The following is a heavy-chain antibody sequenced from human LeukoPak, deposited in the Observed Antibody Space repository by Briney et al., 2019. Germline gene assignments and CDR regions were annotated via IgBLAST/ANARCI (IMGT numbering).Heavy chain of an antibody. Sequence: GASVKVSCKASGYTFTSYYMHWVRQAPGQGLEWMGWIKPNSGVTNYAQKFQGRVTMTRDTSISTAYMELSRLRSDDTAVYFCARPFEEGLGARSFYYYMDVWGKGTTVTVSS. CDR2: IKPNSGVT. V-gene: IGHV1-2*02. D-gene: IGHD3-9*01. CDR3: ARPFEEGLGARSFYYYMDV. CDR1: GYTFTSYY. J-gene: IGHJ6*03.